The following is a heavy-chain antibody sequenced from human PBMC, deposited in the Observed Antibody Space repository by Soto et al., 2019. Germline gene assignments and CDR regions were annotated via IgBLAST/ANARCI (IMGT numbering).Heavy chain of an antibody. V-gene: IGHV3-48*03. CDR3: ASTGDSSGWYPFDY. D-gene: IGHD6-19*01. CDR2: ISSSGSTI. J-gene: IGHJ4*02. CDR1: GFTFSSYE. Sequence: PGGSLRLSCAASGFTFSSYEMNWVRQSPGKGLEWVPYISSSGSTIYYADSVKGRFTISRDNAKNSLYLQMNSLRAEDTAVYYCASTGDSSGWYPFDYWGQGTLVTVSS.